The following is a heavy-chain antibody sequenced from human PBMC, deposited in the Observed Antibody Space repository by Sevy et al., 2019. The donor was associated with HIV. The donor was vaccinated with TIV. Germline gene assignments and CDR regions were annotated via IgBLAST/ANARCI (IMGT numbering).Heavy chain of an antibody. CDR2: ISSSGSTI. CDR1: GFTFSDYY. V-gene: IGHV3-11*01. J-gene: IGHJ4*02. D-gene: IGHD5-12*01. Sequence: GGSLRLSCAASGFTFSDYYMSCIRQAPGKGLEWVSYISSSGSTIYYADSVKGRFTISRDNAKNSLYLQMNSLRAEDTAVYYCARDRPPAGYSGYDSTDYWGQGTLVTVSS. CDR3: ARDRPPAGYSGYDSTDY.